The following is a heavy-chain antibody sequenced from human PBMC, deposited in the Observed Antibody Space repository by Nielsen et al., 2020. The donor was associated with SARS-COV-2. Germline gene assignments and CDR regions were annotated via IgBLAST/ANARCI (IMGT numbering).Heavy chain of an antibody. V-gene: IGHV1-18*04. D-gene: IGHD3-3*01. Sequence: ASVKVSCKASGGTFSSYGISWVRQAPGQGLEWMGWISAYNGNTNYAQKLQGRVTMTTDTSTSTAYMELRSLRSDDTAVYYCARVITIFGVADEIDYWGQGTLVTVSS. CDR2: ISAYNGNT. J-gene: IGHJ4*02. CDR3: ARVITIFGVADEIDY. CDR1: GGTFSSYG.